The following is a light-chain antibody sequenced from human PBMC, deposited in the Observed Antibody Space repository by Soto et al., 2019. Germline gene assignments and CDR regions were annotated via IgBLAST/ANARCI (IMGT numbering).Light chain of an antibody. CDR3: QQYYSYPRT. Sequence: DIQMTQSPSSLSAPVGDRISITCRASQSVSNYINWYQQRPGKAPKLLIHAASSLQSGVPSRFSGSGSGTDFTLTISCLQSEDFATYYCQQYYSYPRTFGPGTKVDIK. J-gene: IGKJ3*01. CDR1: QSVSNY. V-gene: IGKV1-39*01. CDR2: AAS.